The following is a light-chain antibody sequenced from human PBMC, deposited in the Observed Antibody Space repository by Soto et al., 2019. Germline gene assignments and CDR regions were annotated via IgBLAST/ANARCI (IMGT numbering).Light chain of an antibody. CDR3: QQLSSYPIT. CDR1: QGISSY. V-gene: IGKV1-9*01. J-gene: IGKJ5*01. CDR2: AAS. Sequence: DIQLTQSPSFLSASVGDRVTITCRASQGISSYLAWYQQKPGKAPKLLIYAASTLHSGVPSRFSGSGSGTEFTLTISSLQPEDFATYYCQQLSSYPITFGQGTRLEIK.